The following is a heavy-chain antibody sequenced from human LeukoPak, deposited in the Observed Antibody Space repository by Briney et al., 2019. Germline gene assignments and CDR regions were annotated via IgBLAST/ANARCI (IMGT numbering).Heavy chain of an antibody. CDR1: GGSISSSSYY. V-gene: IGHV4-39*07. CDR2: IYYSGST. D-gene: IGHD3-9*01. J-gene: IGHJ4*02. CDR3: ARERRYFDWLSHFDY. Sequence: SETLSLTCTVSGGSISSSSYYWGWIRQPPGKGLEWIGSIYYSGSTYYNPSLKSRVTISVDTSKNQFSLKLSSVTAADTAVYYCARERRYFDWLSHFDYWGQGTLVTVSS.